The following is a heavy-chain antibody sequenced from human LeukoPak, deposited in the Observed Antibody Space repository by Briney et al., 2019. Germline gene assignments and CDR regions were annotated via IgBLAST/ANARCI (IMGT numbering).Heavy chain of an antibody. Sequence: KPSETLSLTCTVSGGSISSYYWSWIRQPAGKGLEWIGRIYTGGSTNYNPSLKSRVTMSVDTSKNQFSLKLSSVTAADTAVYYCARDGTRRYCSSTSCKYYYYYGKDVWDQGTTVTVSS. CDR3: ARDGTRRYCSSTSCKYYYYYGKDV. CDR1: GGSISSYY. V-gene: IGHV4-4*07. D-gene: IGHD2-2*01. CDR2: IYTGGST. J-gene: IGHJ6*02.